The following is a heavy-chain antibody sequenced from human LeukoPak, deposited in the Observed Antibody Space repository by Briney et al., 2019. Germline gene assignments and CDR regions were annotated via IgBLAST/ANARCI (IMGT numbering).Heavy chain of an antibody. Sequence: SETLSLTCAVYGGSFSGYYWSWIRQPPGKGLEWIGYIYYSGSTNYNPSLKSRVTISVDTSKNQFSLKLSSVTAADTAVYYCARYSPPSPDYYYYYGMDVWGQGTTVTVSS. V-gene: IGHV4-59*01. J-gene: IGHJ6*02. CDR3: ARYSPPSPDYYYYYGMDV. CDR2: IYYSGST. CDR1: GGSFSGYY. D-gene: IGHD2-21*01.